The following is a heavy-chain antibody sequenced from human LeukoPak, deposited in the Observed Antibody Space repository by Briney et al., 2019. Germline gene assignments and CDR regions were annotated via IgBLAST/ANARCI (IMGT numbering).Heavy chain of an antibody. CDR1: GYTFTGYY. D-gene: IGHD3-10*01. V-gene: IGHV1-2*02. Sequence: ASVRVSCKASGYTFTGYYLHWVRQTPGQGLEWMGWIDPKNGDTNYAQKFQGRVAMTRDTSITTAYMELSSLRSEDTAVYYCARSWSRFGELQYMDYWGQGTLVTVSS. CDR3: ARSWSRFGELQYMDY. CDR2: IDPKNGDT. J-gene: IGHJ4*02.